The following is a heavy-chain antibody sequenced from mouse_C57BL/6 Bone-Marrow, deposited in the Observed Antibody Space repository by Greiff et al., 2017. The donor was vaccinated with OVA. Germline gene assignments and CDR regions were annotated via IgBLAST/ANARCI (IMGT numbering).Heavy chain of an antibody. D-gene: IGHD2-4*01. CDR3: AKNEGNDYGPWFAY. CDR1: GFSLTSYG. Sequence: VKLMESGPGLVQPSQSLSITCTVSGFSLTSYGVHWVRQSPGKGLEWLGVIWRGGSTDYNAAFMSRLSITKDNSKSQVFFKMNSLQADDTAIYYGAKNEGNDYGPWFAYWGQGTLVTVSA. J-gene: IGHJ3*01. V-gene: IGHV2-5*01. CDR2: IWRGGST.